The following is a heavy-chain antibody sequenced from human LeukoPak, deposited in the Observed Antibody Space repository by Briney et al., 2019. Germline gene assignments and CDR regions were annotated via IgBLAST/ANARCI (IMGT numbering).Heavy chain of an antibody. D-gene: IGHD6-19*01. CDR2: IYSGGST. CDR3: ARGDWYSFDH. Sequence: GGSLRLSCAASGFTVSSNYMGWVRQAPGKGLEWVSVIYSGGSTYYADSVKGRFTISRDNAKNSLYMEMNSLRAEDTAVYYCARGDWYSFDHWGQGTLVTVSS. CDR1: GFTVSSNY. J-gene: IGHJ4*02. V-gene: IGHV3-53*01.